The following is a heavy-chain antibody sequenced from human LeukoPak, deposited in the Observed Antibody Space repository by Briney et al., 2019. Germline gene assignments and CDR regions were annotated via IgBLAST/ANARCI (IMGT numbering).Heavy chain of an antibody. CDR1: GYTFTGYY. J-gene: IGHJ4*02. Sequence: ASVKVSCKASGYTFTGYYMHWVRQAPGQGLEWMGWISAYNGNTNYAQKLQGRVTMTTDTSTSTAYMELRSLRSDDTAVYYCARDGSSGWYFENDYWGQGTLVTVSS. D-gene: IGHD6-19*01. V-gene: IGHV1-18*04. CDR3: ARDGSSGWYFENDY. CDR2: ISAYNGNT.